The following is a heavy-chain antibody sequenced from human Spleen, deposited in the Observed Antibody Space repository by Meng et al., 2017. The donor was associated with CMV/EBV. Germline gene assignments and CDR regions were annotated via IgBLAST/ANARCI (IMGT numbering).Heavy chain of an antibody. CDR1: GFTVSSNS. V-gene: IGHV3-66*02. CDR3: ARDPPNYYDSSGYVTDY. D-gene: IGHD3-22*01. CDR2: FYRGGDT. Sequence: GGSLRLSCAASGFTVSSNSLTWVRQAPGKGLEWVSVFYRGGDTSYADSVKGRFTISTDNSKNTLYLQMNSLRPEDTAVYYCARDPPNYYDSSGYVTDYWGQGTLVTVSS. J-gene: IGHJ4*02.